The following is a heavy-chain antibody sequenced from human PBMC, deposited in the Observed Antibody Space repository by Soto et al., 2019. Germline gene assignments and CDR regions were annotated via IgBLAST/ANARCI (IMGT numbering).Heavy chain of an antibody. J-gene: IGHJ4*02. V-gene: IGHV1-69*13. D-gene: IGHD3-10*01. CDR2: IIPIFGTA. CDR1: GGTFSSYA. CDR3: ARDKNYYGSGVPFDY. Sequence: ASVKVSCKASGGTFSSYAISWVRQAPGQGLEWMGGIIPIFGTANYAQKFQGRVTITADESTSTAYMELSSLRSEDTAVYYCARDKNYYGSGVPFDYWGQGTLVTVSS.